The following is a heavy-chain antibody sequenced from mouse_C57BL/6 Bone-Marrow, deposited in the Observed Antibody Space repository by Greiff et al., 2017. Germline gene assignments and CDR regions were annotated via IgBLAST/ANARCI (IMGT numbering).Heavy chain of an antibody. J-gene: IGHJ3*01. Sequence: QVQLQQSGAELVRPGSSVKLSCKDSYFAFMACAMHWVKQRPGHGLEWIGSFTIDSDSTEYNENFKGKATLTANTSSSTAYMELSSLTSEDSAVYYCARSYYSNYWVWFAYWGQGTLVTVSA. D-gene: IGHD2-5*01. CDR1: YFAFMACA. CDR2: FTIDSDST. V-gene: IGHV1-49*01. CDR3: ARSYYSNYWVWFAY.